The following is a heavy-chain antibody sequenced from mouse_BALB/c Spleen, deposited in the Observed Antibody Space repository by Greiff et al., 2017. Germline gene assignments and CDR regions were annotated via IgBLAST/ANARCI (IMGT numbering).Heavy chain of an antibody. D-gene: IGHD2-4*01. J-gene: IGHJ4*01. CDR2: INPYNDGT. CDR3: ARSTMIRNYYAMDY. V-gene: IGHV1-14*01. Sequence: EVQLVESGPELVKPGASVKMSCKASGYTFTSYVMHWVKQKPGQGLEWIGYINPYNDGTKYNEKFKGKATLTSDKSSSTAYMELSSLTSEDSAVYYCARSTMIRNYYAMDYWGQGTSVTVSS. CDR1: GYTFTSYV.